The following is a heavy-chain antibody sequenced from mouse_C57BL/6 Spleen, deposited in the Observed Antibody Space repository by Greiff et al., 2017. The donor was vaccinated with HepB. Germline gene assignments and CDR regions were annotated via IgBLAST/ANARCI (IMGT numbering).Heavy chain of an antibody. CDR2: ISAGGSYT. V-gene: IGHV5-4*01. Sequence: EVQGVESGGGLVKPGGSLKLSCAASGFTFSSYAMSWVRQTPEKRLEWVATISAGGSYTYYPDNVKGRFTISRDNAKNNLYLQMSQLKSEDTAMYYCAREVVAKGFAYWGQGTLVTVSA. J-gene: IGHJ3*01. CDR1: GFTFSSYA. D-gene: IGHD1-1*01. CDR3: AREVVAKGFAY.